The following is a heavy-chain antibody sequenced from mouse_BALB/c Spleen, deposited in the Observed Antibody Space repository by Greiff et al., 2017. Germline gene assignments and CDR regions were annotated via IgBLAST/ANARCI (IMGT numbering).Heavy chain of an antibody. J-gene: IGHJ4*01. D-gene: IGHD1-1*01. CDR1: GYTFTSYW. CDR2: INPSNGRT. CDR3: TIYYYGSSTSYAMDY. V-gene: IGHV1S81*02. Sequence: VQLQQPGAELVKPGASVKLSCKASGYTFTSYWMHWVKQRPGQGLEWIGEINPSNGRTNYNEKFKSKATLTVDKSSSTAYMQLSSLTSEDSAVYYCTIYYYGSSTSYAMDYWGQGTSVTVSS.